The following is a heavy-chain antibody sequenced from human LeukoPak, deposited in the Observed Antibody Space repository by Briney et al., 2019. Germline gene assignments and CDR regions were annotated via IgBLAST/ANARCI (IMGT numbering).Heavy chain of an antibody. D-gene: IGHD3-16*01. V-gene: IGHV4-34*01. J-gene: IGHJ4*02. Sequence: PSETLSLTCAVYGGSFSGYYWSWIRQPPGKGLEWIGEINHSGSTNYNPSLKSRVTMSVATSKNQFSRKLSSVTAADTAVYYCARGLGLPFDYWGQGTLVTVSS. CDR1: GGSFSGYY. CDR3: ARGLGLPFDY. CDR2: INHSGST.